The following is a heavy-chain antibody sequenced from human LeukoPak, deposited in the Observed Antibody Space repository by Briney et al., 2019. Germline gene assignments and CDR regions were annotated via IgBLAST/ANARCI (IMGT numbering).Heavy chain of an antibody. V-gene: IGHV4-34*01. J-gene: IGHJ5*02. CDR3: ARRRYYYGSGSYYNANWFDP. Sequence: SETLSLTCAVYGGSFSGHYWSWIRQPPGKGLEWIGEINHSGSTNYNPSLKSRVTISVDTSKNQFSLKLSSVTAADTAVYYCARRRYYYGSGSYYNANWFDPWGQGTLVTVSS. D-gene: IGHD3-10*01. CDR1: GGSFSGHY. CDR2: INHSGST.